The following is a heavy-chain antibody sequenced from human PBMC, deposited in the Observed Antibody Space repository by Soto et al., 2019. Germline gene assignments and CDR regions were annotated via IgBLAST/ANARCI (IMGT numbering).Heavy chain of an antibody. Sequence: QVQLQQWGAGLLKPSETLSLTCAVYGGSFSGYYWSWIRQPPGKGLEWIGESNHVGNTNYNPSLKSRDTKSEXPSKNQFSLRLSSVTAADTAVYYCARVLIAGVTTDWGQGTLVLVSS. V-gene: IGHV4-34*01. CDR3: ARVLIAGVTTD. D-gene: IGHD5-18*01. CDR2: SNHVGNT. CDR1: GGSFSGYY. J-gene: IGHJ4*02.